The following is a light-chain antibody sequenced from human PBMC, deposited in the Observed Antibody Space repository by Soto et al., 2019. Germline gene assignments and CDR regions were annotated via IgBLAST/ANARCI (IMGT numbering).Light chain of an antibody. Sequence: QSVLTQPPSASVSPGRSVTISCTGTSSDVGAYGYVSWYQQHPGKAPKLMIYEINKRPSGVPDRFSGSKSGNTASLTVSGLQAEDEADYYCSSFAGSNNFPYVFGTGTKVTVL. J-gene: IGLJ1*01. CDR2: EIN. CDR3: SSFAGSNNFPYV. CDR1: SSDVGAYGY. V-gene: IGLV2-8*01.